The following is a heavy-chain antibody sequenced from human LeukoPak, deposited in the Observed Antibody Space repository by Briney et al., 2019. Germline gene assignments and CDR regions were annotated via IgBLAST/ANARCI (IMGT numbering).Heavy chain of an antibody. D-gene: IGHD3-22*01. CDR1: GATFSSFA. CDR3: ARDRFDYDRSGYYPVYFDH. V-gene: IGHV1-69*04. J-gene: IGHJ4*02. Sequence: RASVKVSCKASGATFSSFAISWVRQAPGQRPEWMGRIIPIVDIPHYAQKFEGRVTITADKSASTVYMEVSSLRSEDTAVYYCARDRFDYDRSGYYPVYFDHWGQGALVIVSS. CDR2: IIPIVDIP.